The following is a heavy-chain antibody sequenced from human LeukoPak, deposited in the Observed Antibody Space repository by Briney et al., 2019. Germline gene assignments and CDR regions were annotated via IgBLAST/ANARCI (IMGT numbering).Heavy chain of an antibody. Sequence: ASVKVSCKASGYTFTGYCMHWVRQAPGQGLEWMGWINPNSGGTNYAQKFQGRVTMTRDTSISTAYMELSRLRSDDTAVYYCARIITSLDYFDYWGQGTLVTVSS. J-gene: IGHJ4*02. CDR1: GYTFTGYC. CDR2: INPNSGGT. CDR3: ARIITSLDYFDY. V-gene: IGHV1-2*02. D-gene: IGHD6-6*01.